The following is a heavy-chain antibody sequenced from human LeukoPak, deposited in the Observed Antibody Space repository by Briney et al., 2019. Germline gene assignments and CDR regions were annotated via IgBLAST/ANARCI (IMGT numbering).Heavy chain of an antibody. J-gene: IGHJ4*02. CDR1: GGTFSSYA. Sequence: ASVKVSCRASGGTFSSYAISWVRQAPGQGLEWMGGIIPIFGTANYAQKFQGRVTITADESTSTAYMELSSLRSEDTAVYYCARGLDYYDSSGYPSAYFDCWGQGTLVTVSS. CDR3: ARGLDYYDSSGYPSAYFDC. D-gene: IGHD3-22*01. CDR2: IIPIFGTA. V-gene: IGHV1-69*13.